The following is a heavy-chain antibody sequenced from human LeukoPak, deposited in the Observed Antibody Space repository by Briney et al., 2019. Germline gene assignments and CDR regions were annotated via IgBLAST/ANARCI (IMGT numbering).Heavy chain of an antibody. CDR1: GGSVRSFY. Sequence: SEILSLTCTVSGGSVRSFYCSWIRQPPGKGLEWIGYFCYSGSTNYNPSLKSRVTISLDTSKNQFSLNLSSVTAADTAVYYCARRKNSSSWYQPLKEQYYFDYWGQGTLVTVSS. D-gene: IGHD6-13*01. CDR2: FCYSGST. CDR3: ARRKNSSSWYQPLKEQYYFDY. V-gene: IGHV4-59*08. J-gene: IGHJ4*02.